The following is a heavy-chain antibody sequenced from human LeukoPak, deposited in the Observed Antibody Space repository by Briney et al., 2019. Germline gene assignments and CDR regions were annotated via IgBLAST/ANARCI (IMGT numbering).Heavy chain of an antibody. CDR2: IFNSMTT. Sequence: PSETLSLTCTVSGGSISDYYWSWIRQPAGKGLEWIGRIFNSMTTNYNPSLKSRVTMSVDTSKNQFSLKLSSVTAEDTAVYYCAIVSRDTRGYPRVYWGQGTLVTVSS. V-gene: IGHV4-4*07. CDR3: AIVSRDTRGYPRVY. CDR1: GGSISDYY. J-gene: IGHJ4*02. D-gene: IGHD3-22*01.